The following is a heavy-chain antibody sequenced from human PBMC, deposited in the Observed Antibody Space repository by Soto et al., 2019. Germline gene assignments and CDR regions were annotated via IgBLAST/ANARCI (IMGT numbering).Heavy chain of an antibody. CDR1: GYTFTSYD. D-gene: IGHD6-19*01. Sequence: ASVKVSCKATGYTFTSYDVNWVRQATGQGLEWMGWMNPNSGNAGYAQKFQGRVTMTRNTSISTAYMELSSLRSEDTAVYYCARFDYSSGWYLWFDPWGQGTLVTVSP. CDR3: ARFDYSSGWYLWFDP. V-gene: IGHV1-8*01. J-gene: IGHJ5*02. CDR2: MNPNSGNA.